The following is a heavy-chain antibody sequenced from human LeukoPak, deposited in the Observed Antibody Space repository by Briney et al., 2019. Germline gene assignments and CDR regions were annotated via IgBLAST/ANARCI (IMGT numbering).Heavy chain of an antibody. J-gene: IGHJ2*01. CDR3: AKALSSSFYYFDL. D-gene: IGHD3-16*02. CDR1: GFTFSSYW. CDR2: IHGGGDVT. V-gene: IGHV3-23*01. Sequence: GGSLRLSCAASGFTFSSYWMSWVRQAPGKGLEWVSTIHGGGDVTYYADSVKGRFTISRDNSRNTLYLQMNSLRAEDTAVYYCAKALSSSFYYFDLGGRGTLVTVSS.